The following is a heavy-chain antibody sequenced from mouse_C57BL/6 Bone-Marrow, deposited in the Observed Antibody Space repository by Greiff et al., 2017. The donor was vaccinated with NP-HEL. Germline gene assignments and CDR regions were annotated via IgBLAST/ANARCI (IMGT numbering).Heavy chain of an antibody. CDR2: ISDGGSYT. D-gene: IGHD2-1*01. J-gene: IGHJ4*01. V-gene: IGHV5-4*01. CDR3: ASGGAIYYGNLYAMDY. CDR1: GFTFSSYA. Sequence: EVQLQQSGGGLVKPGGSLKLSCAASGFTFSSYAMSWVRQTPEKRLEWVATISDGGSYTYYPDNVKGRFTISRDNAKNNLYLQMSHLKSEDTAMYYCASGGAIYYGNLYAMDYWGQGTSVTVSS.